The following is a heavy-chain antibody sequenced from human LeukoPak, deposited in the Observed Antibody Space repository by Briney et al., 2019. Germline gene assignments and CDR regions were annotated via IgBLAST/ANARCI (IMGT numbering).Heavy chain of an antibody. D-gene: IGHD1-14*01. CDR1: GGSISSSSYY. CDR3: ARDRDDNLFDY. CDR2: IYTSGST. V-gene: IGHV4-61*02. Sequence: PSETLSLTCTVSGGSISSSSYYWSWIRQPAGKGLGWIGRIYTSGSTNYNPSLKSRVTISVNTSKNQSSLKLSSVTAADTAVYYCARDRDDNLFDYWGQGTLVTVSS. J-gene: IGHJ4*02.